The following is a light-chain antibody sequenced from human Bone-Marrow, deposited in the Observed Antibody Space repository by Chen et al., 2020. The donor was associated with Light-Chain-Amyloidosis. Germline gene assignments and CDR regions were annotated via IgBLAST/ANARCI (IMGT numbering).Light chain of an antibody. Sequence: QSALTKPASVSGSPGQSITIYCTGTSSDVGGDNHVSWYQQHPDKAPKLMIYEVTNRPSWVPDRFSGSTSDNTASLTISGLQTEDEADYFCSSYTITNTLVFGSGTRVTVL. J-gene: IGLJ1*01. CDR3: SSYTITNTLV. V-gene: IGLV2-14*01. CDR2: EVT. CDR1: SSDVGGDNH.